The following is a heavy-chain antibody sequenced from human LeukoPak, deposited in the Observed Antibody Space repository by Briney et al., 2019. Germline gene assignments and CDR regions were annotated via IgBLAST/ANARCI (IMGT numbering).Heavy chain of an antibody. D-gene: IGHD1-26*01. CDR1: GYTLTELS. CDR3: ATGRLGATQDYYYYMDV. CDR2: FDPEDGET. Sequence: ASVKVSCKVSGYTLTELSMHWVRQAPGKGLEWMGGFDPEDGETIYAQKFQGRVTMTEDTSTDTAYMELSSLRSEDTAVYYCATGRLGATQDYYYYMDVWGKGTTVTVSS. V-gene: IGHV1-24*01. J-gene: IGHJ6*03.